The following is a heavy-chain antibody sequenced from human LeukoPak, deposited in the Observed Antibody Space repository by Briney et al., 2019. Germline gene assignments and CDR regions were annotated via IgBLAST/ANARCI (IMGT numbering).Heavy chain of an antibody. Sequence: SETLSLTCTVSGGSISSYSWSWIRQPPGKGLENIGYIYHIGTTNYNPSLKSRVTISLDTSKNQFSLNLSSVTAADTAMYYCARGCNRYDSSGYHCYWGRGTLVTVSS. V-gene: IGHV4-59*01. CDR2: IYHIGTT. CDR1: GGSISSYS. D-gene: IGHD3-22*01. CDR3: ARGCNRYDSSGYHCY. J-gene: IGHJ4*02.